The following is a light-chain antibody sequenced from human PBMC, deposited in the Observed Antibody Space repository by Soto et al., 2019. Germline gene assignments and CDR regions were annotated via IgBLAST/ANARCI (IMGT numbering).Light chain of an antibody. CDR3: LQEHDDSWT. Sequence: ATQMTPYPSYLYASGGDRITLTCRASRDIGSDLSWYQPKPGKAPTLLIYAASNLQSGVPSRFRGSRSGTEGTLTVSSLQPEEWATDYGLQEHDDSWTGGHGTQVDI. CDR1: RDIGSD. J-gene: IGKJ1*01. V-gene: IGKV1-6*01. CDR2: AAS.